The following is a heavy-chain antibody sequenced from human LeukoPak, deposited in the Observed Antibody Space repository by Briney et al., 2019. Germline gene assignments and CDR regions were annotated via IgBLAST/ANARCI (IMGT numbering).Heavy chain of an antibody. CDR3: AKTGDHYEGEVDY. J-gene: IGHJ4*02. D-gene: IGHD3-3*01. CDR1: GFAFSSYA. CDR2: ISGSGGST. V-gene: IGHV3-23*01. Sequence: GGSLRLSCAASGFAFSSYAMSWVRQAPGKGLEWVSGISGSGGSTYYADSVKGRFTISRDNSKNTLYLQMNSLRAEDTAVYYCAKTGDHYEGEVDYWGQGTLVTVSS.